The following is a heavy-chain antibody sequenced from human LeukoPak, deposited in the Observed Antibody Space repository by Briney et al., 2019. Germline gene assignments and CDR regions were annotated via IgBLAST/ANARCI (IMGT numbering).Heavy chain of an antibody. CDR2: IIPIFGTA. CDR1: GGTFSSYA. CDR3: ARSFNLNQQFDY. D-gene: IGHD1-14*01. J-gene: IGHJ4*02. Sequence: GASVKVSCKASGGTFSSYAISWVRQAPGQGLEWMGGIIPIFGTANYAQKFQGRVTITADESTSTAYMELSSLRSEDTAVYYCARSFNLNQQFDYWGQGTLVTVSS. V-gene: IGHV1-69*13.